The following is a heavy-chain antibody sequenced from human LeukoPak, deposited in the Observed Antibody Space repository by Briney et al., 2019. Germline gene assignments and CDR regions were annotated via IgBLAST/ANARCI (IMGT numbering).Heavy chain of an antibody. J-gene: IGHJ4*02. CDR2: IYSGGST. Sequence: GGSLRLSCAASGFTFSDYYMSWVRQAPGKGLEWVSVIYSGGSTYYADSVKGRFTISRDNSKNTLYLQMNSLRAEDTAVYYCARFSPHYYFDYWGQGTLVTVSS. CDR1: GFTFSDYY. CDR3: ARFSPHYYFDY. V-gene: IGHV3-66*01.